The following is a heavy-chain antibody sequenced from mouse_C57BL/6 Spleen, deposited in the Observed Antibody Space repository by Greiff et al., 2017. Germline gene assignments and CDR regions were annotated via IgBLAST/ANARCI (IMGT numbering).Heavy chain of an antibody. CDR2: INPSNGGT. D-gene: IGHD3-2*02. Sequence: QVQLKEPGTELVKPGASVKLSCKASGYTFTSYWMHWVQQRPGQGLEWIGNINPSNGGTNYNEKFKSKATLTVDKSSSTAYMQLSSLTSEDSAVYYCARESDSSGYSYWGKGTTLTVSS. CDR3: ARESDSSGYSY. J-gene: IGHJ2*01. CDR1: GYTFTSYW. V-gene: IGHV1-53*01.